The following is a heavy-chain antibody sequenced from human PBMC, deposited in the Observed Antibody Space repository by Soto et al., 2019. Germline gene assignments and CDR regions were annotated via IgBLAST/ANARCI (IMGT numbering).Heavy chain of an antibody. D-gene: IGHD2-2*01. CDR3: ARRTRYCTSTACQFDY. V-gene: IGHV4-4*09. J-gene: IGHJ4*02. Sequence: SETLSLTCTVSGGFISSYYWSWVRQPPGKGLEWIGYIYSNGSTSYNPSLKSRLTISVDTSRNQFSLKLNSVTAADTAVYFCARRTRYCTSTACQFDYWGQGTLVPVSS. CDR1: GGFISSYY. CDR2: IYSNGST.